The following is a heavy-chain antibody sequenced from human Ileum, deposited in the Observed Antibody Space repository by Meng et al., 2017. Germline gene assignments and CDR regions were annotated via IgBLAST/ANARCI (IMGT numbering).Heavy chain of an antibody. V-gene: IGHV3-23*01. CDR1: EFTFSRYV. Sequence: GGSLRLSCAASEFTFSRYVMSWVRQAPGEGLEWVSSITTGGLFTYYADSVKGRFTISRDNSENTVYHQMNTLRAEDTAVYYCAKDFVSYGSSYFDLWGRGTLVTVSS. CDR3: AKDFVSYGSSYFDL. CDR2: ITTGGLFT. D-gene: IGHD5-18*01. J-gene: IGHJ2*01.